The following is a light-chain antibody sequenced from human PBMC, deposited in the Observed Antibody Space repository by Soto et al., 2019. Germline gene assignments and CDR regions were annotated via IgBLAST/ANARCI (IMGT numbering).Light chain of an antibody. V-gene: IGKV3-15*01. CDR3: QQYNNWRT. Sequence: EIVMMQSPATLSVSPGERATLSCRASQSVSTKLAWYQQKPGQAPRLLIYGASTRATGIPARFSGSGSGTEFTLTISSLQSEDFALYYCQQYNNWRTFGQGTKVEIK. J-gene: IGKJ1*01. CDR1: QSVSTK. CDR2: GAS.